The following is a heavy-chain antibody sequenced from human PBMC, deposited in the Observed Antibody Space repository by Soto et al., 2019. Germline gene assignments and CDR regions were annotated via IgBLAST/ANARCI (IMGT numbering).Heavy chain of an antibody. CDR2: IYYSGST. J-gene: IGHJ4*02. Sequence: QVQLQESGPGLVKPSQTLSLTCTVSGGSISSGGYYWSWIRQHPGKGLEWIGYIYYSGSTYYNPSHKSRVTIAVDTSKNQFSLKLSSVTAADTAVYSCASVAHPYYFDYWGQGTLVTVSS. CDR3: ASVAHPYYFDY. CDR1: GGSISSGGYY. V-gene: IGHV4-31*03.